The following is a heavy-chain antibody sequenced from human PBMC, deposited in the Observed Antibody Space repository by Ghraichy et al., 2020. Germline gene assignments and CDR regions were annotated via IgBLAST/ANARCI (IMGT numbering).Heavy chain of an antibody. J-gene: IGHJ3*02. CDR3: AKFHRFGKHLPDSFDI. CDR2: ITVSGDGT. Sequence: LSLTCAASGFTFSSYSLSWVRQAPGKGLEWVSAITVSGDGTYYADSVRGRFTIYRDNAKNALYLQMNSLRAEDTAVYYCAKFHRFGKHLPDSFDIWGQGTKVTVSS. V-gene: IGHV3-23*01. CDR1: GFTFSSYS. D-gene: IGHD1-14*01.